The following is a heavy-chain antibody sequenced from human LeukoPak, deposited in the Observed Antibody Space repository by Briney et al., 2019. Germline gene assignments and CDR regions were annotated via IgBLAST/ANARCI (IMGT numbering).Heavy chain of an antibody. Sequence: ASVKVSCKASGYTFTGYYMHWVRQAPGQGLEWMGWINPNSGGTNYAQKFQGRVTMTRDTSISTAYMELSRLRSDDTAVYYCATVRGYSYGYGYWGQGTLVTVSS. J-gene: IGHJ4*02. D-gene: IGHD5-18*01. CDR3: ATVRGYSYGYGY. CDR1: GYTFTGYY. V-gene: IGHV1-2*02. CDR2: INPNSGGT.